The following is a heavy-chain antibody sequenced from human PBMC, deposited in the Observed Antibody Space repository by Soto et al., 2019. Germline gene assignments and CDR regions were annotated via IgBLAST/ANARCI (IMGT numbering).Heavy chain of an antibody. CDR1: GGSISSYY. J-gene: IGHJ4*02. CDR2: IYYSVST. Sequence: QVQLQESGPGLVKPSETLSLTCTVSGGSISSYYWSWIRQPPGKGLEWIGYIYYSVSTNYNPSLQRRVTTAVDKSKNHFSLKMSSVTAADTAVYYCARGTYYDFWSGYYPIYYFDYWGQETLVTVSS. CDR3: ARGTYYDFWSGYYPIYYFDY. V-gene: IGHV4-59*01. D-gene: IGHD3-3*01.